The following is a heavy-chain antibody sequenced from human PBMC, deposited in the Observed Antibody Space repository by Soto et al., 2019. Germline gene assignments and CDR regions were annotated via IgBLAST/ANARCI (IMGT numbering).Heavy chain of an antibody. CDR2: IYTSGST. CDR3: ARDVRNIGYYDSSGYITNWFDP. CDR1: GGSISSYY. Sequence: QVQLQESGPGLVKPSETLSLTCTVSGGSISSYYWSWIRQPAGKGLEWIGRIYTSGSTNYNPSLKIRVTMSVDTSKNQFSLKLSSVTAADTAVYYCARDVRNIGYYDSSGYITNWFDPWGQGTLVTVSS. J-gene: IGHJ5*02. D-gene: IGHD3-22*01. V-gene: IGHV4-4*07.